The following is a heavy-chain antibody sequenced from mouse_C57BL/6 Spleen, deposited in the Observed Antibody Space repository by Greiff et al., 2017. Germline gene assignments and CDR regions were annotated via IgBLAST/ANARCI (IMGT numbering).Heavy chain of an antibody. J-gene: IGHJ2*01. CDR3: ARSGRGFDY. CDR1: GYTFTSYW. Sequence: QVQLQQPGAELVKPGASVKLSCKASGYTFTSYWMQWVKQRPGQGLEWIGEIDPSDSYTNYNQKFKGKATFTVDTSSSTAYMHLSSLTSEDSAFYYCARSGRGFDYWGQGTTLTVSS. V-gene: IGHV1-50*01. D-gene: IGHD3-2*02. CDR2: IDPSDSYT.